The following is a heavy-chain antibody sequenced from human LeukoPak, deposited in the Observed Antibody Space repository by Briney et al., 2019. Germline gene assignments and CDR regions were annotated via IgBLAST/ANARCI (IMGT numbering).Heavy chain of an antibody. CDR2: ISGSGSTT. J-gene: IGHJ4*02. D-gene: IGHD5-18*01. CDR1: GFTFSNYA. Sequence: GGSLRPSCAASGFTFSNYAMSWVRQAPGKGLEWVSAISGSGSTTYYADSVKGRFTISRDNSQNTVFLQMNGLRAEDTALYYCAKDTGYNYGTSYFDYWGQGTLVTVSS. V-gene: IGHV3-23*01. CDR3: AKDTGYNYGTSYFDY.